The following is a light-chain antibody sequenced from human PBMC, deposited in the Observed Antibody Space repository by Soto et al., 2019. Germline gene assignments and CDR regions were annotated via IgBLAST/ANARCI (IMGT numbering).Light chain of an antibody. V-gene: IGLV1-44*01. CDR3: ATWDDSLNAYV. J-gene: IGLJ1*01. CDR1: SSNIGSNT. CDR2: SSN. Sequence: QLVLTQPPSASGTPGQRVTISCSGRSSNIGSNTVHWYQQLPGTAPKLLIYSSNQRPSGVPDRFSGSKSGTSASLAISGLQSEDESDYYCATWDDSLNAYVFGTGTKLTVL.